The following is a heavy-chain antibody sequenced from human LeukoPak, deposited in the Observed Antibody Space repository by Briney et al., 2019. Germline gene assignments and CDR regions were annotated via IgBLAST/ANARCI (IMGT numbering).Heavy chain of an antibody. D-gene: IGHD6-6*01. CDR1: GFTFSSYA. V-gene: IGHV3-23*01. Sequence: GGSLRLSCAASGFTFSSYAMSWVRQAPGKGLEWVSAISGSGGSTYYADSVKGRFTISRDNSKNTLYLQMNSLRAEDTAVYYRARGISSSPLGYWGQGTLVTVSS. CDR2: ISGSGGST. J-gene: IGHJ4*02. CDR3: ARGISSSPLGY.